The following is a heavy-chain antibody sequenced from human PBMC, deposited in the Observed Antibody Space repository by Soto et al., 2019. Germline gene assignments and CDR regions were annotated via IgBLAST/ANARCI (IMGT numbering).Heavy chain of an antibody. Sequence: QVQLVQSGAEVKKPGSSVKVSCKASGGTFSSYAISWVRQAPGQGLEWMGGIIPIFGTANYAQKFQGRVTITADESTSTAYMELSSPRSEDTAVYYCARNIVVVVAATSYYYYGMDVWGQGTTVTVSS. D-gene: IGHD2-15*01. CDR1: GGTFSSYA. V-gene: IGHV1-69*01. J-gene: IGHJ6*02. CDR2: IIPIFGTA. CDR3: ARNIVVVVAATSYYYYGMDV.